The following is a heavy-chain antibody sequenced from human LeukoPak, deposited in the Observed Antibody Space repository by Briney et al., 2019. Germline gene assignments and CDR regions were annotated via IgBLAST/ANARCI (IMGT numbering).Heavy chain of an antibody. Sequence: GGSLRLSCALSGFTFTGYAMSWVRQAPGKGLEWVSAISGSGGITYYAASVTCRFTISRDNSKITMCLQMNRLRAEDTAVYYCALRVQGVISPFVYWGQGTLVTVSS. CDR3: ALRVQGVISPFVY. V-gene: IGHV3-23*01. J-gene: IGHJ4*02. CDR2: ISGSGGIT. D-gene: IGHD3-10*01. CDR1: GFTFTGYA.